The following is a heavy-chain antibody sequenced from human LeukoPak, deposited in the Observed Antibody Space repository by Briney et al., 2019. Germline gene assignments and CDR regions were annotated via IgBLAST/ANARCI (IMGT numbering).Heavy chain of an antibody. D-gene: IGHD6-19*01. Sequence: PSGTLSLTCAVSGGSISSSNWWSWVRQPPGEGLEWIGEIYHSGSTNYNPSLKSRVTISVDKSKNQFSLKLSSVTAADTAVYYCAGERGEEYSSGWYKRNYFDNWGQGIRVTVSS. V-gene: IGHV4-4*02. CDR1: GGSISSSNW. CDR2: IYHSGST. J-gene: IGHJ4*02. CDR3: AGERGEEYSSGWYKRNYFDN.